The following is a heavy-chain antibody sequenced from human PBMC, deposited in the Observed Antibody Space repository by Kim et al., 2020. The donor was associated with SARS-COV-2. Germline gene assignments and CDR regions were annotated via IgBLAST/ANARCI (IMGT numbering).Heavy chain of an antibody. V-gene: IGHV4-34*01. CDR3: ARGPGDYYDSSGHDAFDI. D-gene: IGHD3-22*01. J-gene: IGHJ3*02. Sequence: KSRVTISVDTSENQFSLKLSSVTAADTAVYYCARGPGDYYDSSGHDAFDIWGQGTMVTVSS.